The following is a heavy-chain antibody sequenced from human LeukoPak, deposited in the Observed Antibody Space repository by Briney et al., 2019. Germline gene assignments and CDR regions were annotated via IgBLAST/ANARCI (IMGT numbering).Heavy chain of an antibody. CDR3: ASWSIAVAGFDY. CDR2: ISSSSTYI. Sequence: GGSLRLSCAAAGFTFISYSMNWVRQAPWKWREWVSSISSSSTYIYYVDSVKGRFTISRDDARNSLYLQMNSLRAEDTAVYYCASWSIAVAGFDYWGQGTLVTVSS. J-gene: IGHJ4*02. D-gene: IGHD6-19*01. CDR1: GFTFISYS. V-gene: IGHV3-21*01.